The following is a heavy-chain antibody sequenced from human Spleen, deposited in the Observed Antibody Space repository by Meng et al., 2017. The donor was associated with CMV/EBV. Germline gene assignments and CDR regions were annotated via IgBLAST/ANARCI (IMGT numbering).Heavy chain of an antibody. D-gene: IGHD1-1*01. CDR3: ARDPLTSSQYDGMDV. V-gene: IGHV4-34*01. Sequence: SETLSLTCAVYDESFSGYYWSWIRQPPGKGLEWIGEINHSGSTNYNPSLKSRITISVDTSKNQFSLKLSSVTAADTAVYYCARDPLTSSQYDGMDVWGQGTTVTVSS. CDR2: INHSGST. CDR1: DESFSGYY. J-gene: IGHJ6*02.